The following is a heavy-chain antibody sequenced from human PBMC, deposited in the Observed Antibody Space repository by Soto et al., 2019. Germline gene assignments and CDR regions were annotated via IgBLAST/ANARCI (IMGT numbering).Heavy chain of an antibody. Sequence: QLQLQESGPGLVKPSETLSLTCTVSGGSISSSSYYWGWIRQPPGKGLEWIGSIYYSGSTYYNPSLKRRVTISVDTSKNQFSLKLSSVTAADTAVYYCARQSLAATKGWFDPWGQGTLVTVSS. V-gene: IGHV4-39*01. D-gene: IGHD2-15*01. CDR2: IYYSGST. CDR1: GGSISSSSYY. J-gene: IGHJ5*02. CDR3: ARQSLAATKGWFDP.